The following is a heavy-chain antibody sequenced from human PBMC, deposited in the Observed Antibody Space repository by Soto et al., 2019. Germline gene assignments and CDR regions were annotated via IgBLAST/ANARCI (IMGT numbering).Heavy chain of an antibody. D-gene: IGHD5-12*01. J-gene: IGHJ1*01. CDR1: GFTLSSYW. CDR2: ISTDGSKT. V-gene: IGHV3-74*03. Sequence: EVQLVESGGGLVQPGGSLRLSCVASGFTLSSYWMYWVRQVPGKGLLWVSRISTDGSKTEYADSVKGRFTISRDNAKSEMYQQMDSLRVEDMGVYYCARGPGHGGSYFEHWGQGTLVTVSS. CDR3: ARGPGHGGSYFEH.